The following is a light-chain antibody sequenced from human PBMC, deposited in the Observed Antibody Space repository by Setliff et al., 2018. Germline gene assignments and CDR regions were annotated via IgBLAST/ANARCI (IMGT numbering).Light chain of an antibody. Sequence: QSVLAQPASVTGSPGQSITISCTGTSSDIGVYNYVSWYQHHSGKAPKLMIYQVSNRPSGVSNRFSGTKSDNTASLTISGLQAEDEADYYCYSYTGTNTPYVFGTGTKVTVL. V-gene: IGLV2-14*01. CDR2: QVS. CDR3: YSYTGTNTPYV. J-gene: IGLJ1*01. CDR1: SSDIGVYNY.